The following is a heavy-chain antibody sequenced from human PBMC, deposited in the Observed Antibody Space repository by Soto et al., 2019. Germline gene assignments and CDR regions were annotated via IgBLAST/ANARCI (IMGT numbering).Heavy chain of an antibody. V-gene: IGHV4-34*12. J-gene: IGHJ4*02. CDR1: GGSFNDYY. CDR3: ASYGPDSGASHYYFRY. D-gene: IGHD2-21*01. Sequence: SETLSLTCAVYGGSFNDYYWTWLRQPPGERLEWIGEIFHSGATNYNPSLKSRVAISIDMSKNQFSLKLNSVTAADTAVYYCASYGPDSGASHYYFRYWGQGALVTVSS. CDR2: IFHSGAT.